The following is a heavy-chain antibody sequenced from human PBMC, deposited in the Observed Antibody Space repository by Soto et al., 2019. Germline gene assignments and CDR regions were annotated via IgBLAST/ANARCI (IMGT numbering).Heavy chain of an antibody. CDR1: GGTFSSYA. CDR3: ATSQGSSTSLETYYTSDYGMEG. D-gene: IGHD2-2*01. J-gene: IGHJ6*01. CDR2: IIPISDTT. Sequence: QVQLVQSGAEVKKPGSSVKVSCKASGGTFSSYAISWVRQAPGQGLEWMGGIIPISDTTNYAQKFQGRVTIAADESTSTAYMELSSLRSEDTAVYYRATSQGSSTSLETYYTSDYGMEGWGPGTRVTVSS. V-gene: IGHV1-69*01.